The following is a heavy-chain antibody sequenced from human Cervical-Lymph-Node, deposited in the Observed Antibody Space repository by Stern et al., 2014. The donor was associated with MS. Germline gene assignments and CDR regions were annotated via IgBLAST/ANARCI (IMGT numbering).Heavy chain of an antibody. V-gene: IGHV1-18*01. Sequence: VQLVESGAEVKKPGASVNVSCKASGYTFSSFAITWVRQAPGQGLEWMGTITVYNGNTNYAQRAQDRVTMTTDTSTNTAYMEVRTRRSAHTAVYYGGRGWGNPRHWGQGTLVTVSS. J-gene: IGHJ4*02. D-gene: IGHD3-16*01. CDR3: GRGWGNPRH. CDR1: GYTFSSFA. CDR2: ITVYNGNT.